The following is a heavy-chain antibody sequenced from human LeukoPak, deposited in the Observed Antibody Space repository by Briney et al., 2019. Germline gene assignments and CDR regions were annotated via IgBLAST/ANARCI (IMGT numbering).Heavy chain of an antibody. CDR2: IIPILGIA. J-gene: IGHJ4*02. V-gene: IGHV1-69*04. Sequence: VASVKVSCKASGGTFSSYAISWVRQAPGQGLEWMGRIIPILGIANYAQKFQGRVTITADKSTSTAYMELSSLRSEDTAVYYCARDALGYGIPRADYWGQGTLVTVSS. CDR1: GGTFSSYA. D-gene: IGHD5-18*01. CDR3: ARDALGYGIPRADY.